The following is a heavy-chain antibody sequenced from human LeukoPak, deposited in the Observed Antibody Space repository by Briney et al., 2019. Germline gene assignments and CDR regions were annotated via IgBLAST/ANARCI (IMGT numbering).Heavy chain of an antibody. J-gene: IGHJ4*02. Sequence: SETLSLTCTVSGGSISSGGYYWSWIRQPPGKGLEWIGYIYRSGSTYYNPSLKSRVTISVDRSKNQFPLKLSSVTAADTAVYYCARYVGHQLLYFDYWGQGTLVTVSS. CDR3: ARYVGHQLLYFDY. CDR1: GGSISSGGYY. V-gene: IGHV4-30-2*01. CDR2: IYRSGST. D-gene: IGHD2-2*01.